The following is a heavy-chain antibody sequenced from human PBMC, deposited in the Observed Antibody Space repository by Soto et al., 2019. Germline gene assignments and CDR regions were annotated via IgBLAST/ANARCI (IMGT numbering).Heavy chain of an antibody. D-gene: IGHD2-21*01. CDR1: GGSSSSSY. J-gene: IGHJ4*02. CDR3: ARVGPYCGGDCYSGPYYFDY. Sequence: SETLSLTCTVSGGSSSSSYWSWIRQPPGKGLEWIGYIHYTGSTNYNPSLKSRVTISVDTSKNQLSLKLSSVTAADTAVYYCARVGPYCGGDCYSGPYYFDYWGQGTLVTVSS. CDR2: IHYTGST. V-gene: IGHV4-59*01.